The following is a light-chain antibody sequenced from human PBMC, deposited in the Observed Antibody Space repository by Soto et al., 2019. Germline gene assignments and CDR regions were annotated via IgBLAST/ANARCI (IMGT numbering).Light chain of an antibody. CDR1: QSISSW. CDR3: QQYSSYSTFT. V-gene: IGKV1-5*03. Sequence: DIQMTQSPSTLSASVGDRVTITCRASQSISSWLAWYQQKPGKAPKLLIYKASSLESGVPSRFSGSGSGTEFTLTISCLQPDDFATYYCQQYSSYSTFTFGPGTKVDL. CDR2: KAS. J-gene: IGKJ3*01.